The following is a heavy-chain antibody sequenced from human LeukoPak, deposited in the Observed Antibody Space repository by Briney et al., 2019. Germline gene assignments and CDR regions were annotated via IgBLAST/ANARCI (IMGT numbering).Heavy chain of an antibody. V-gene: IGHV4-59*01. CDR3: ARDRTSGWGFDY. D-gene: IGHD6-19*01. CDR1: GASISSYY. J-gene: IGHJ4*02. CDR2: IYYSGST. Sequence: SETLSLTCSVSGASISSYYWSCIRQPPGKGLEWIGYIYYSGSTNYNPSLKSRVTISVDTSKNQFSLKLSSVTAADTAVYYCARDRTSGWGFDYWGQGTLVTVSS.